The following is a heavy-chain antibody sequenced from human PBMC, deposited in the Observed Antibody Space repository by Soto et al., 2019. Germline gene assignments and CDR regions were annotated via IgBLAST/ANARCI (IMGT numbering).Heavy chain of an antibody. CDR3: ARPITGYSSSWSQSNWFDP. J-gene: IGHJ5*02. Sequence: SETLSLTCTVSGGSISSSSYYWGWIRQPPGKGLEWIGSIYYSGSTYYNPSLKSRVTISVDTSKNQFSLKLSSVTAADTAVHYCARPITGYSSSWSQSNWFDPWGQGTLVTVSS. CDR2: IYYSGST. D-gene: IGHD6-13*01. CDR1: GGSISSSSYY. V-gene: IGHV4-39*01.